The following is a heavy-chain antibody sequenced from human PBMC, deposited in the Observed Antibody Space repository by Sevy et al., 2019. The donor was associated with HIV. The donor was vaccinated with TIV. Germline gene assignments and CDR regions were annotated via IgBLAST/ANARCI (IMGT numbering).Heavy chain of an antibody. D-gene: IGHD3-3*01. Sequence: GGSLRLSCAASGFTFSSYSMNWVRQAPGKGLEWVSYISSSSSTIYYAHSVKGRFTISRDNAKNSLYLQMNSLRDEDTAVYYCARDMHIGPGITIFGFDYWGQGTLVTVSS. V-gene: IGHV3-48*02. J-gene: IGHJ4*02. CDR3: ARDMHIGPGITIFGFDY. CDR2: ISSSSSTI. CDR1: GFTFSSYS.